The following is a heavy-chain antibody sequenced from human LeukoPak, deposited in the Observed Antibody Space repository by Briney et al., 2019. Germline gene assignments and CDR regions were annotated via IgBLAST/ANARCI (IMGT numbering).Heavy chain of an antibody. Sequence: GGSLRLSCAASGFTFSSYWMSWVRQAPGKGLEWVANIKQDGSEKYYVDSVKGRFTISRDNAKNSLYLQMNSLGAEDTAVYYCAREGREWLWGDYYYYYGMDVWGQGTTVTVSS. J-gene: IGHJ6*02. CDR3: AREGREWLWGDYYYYYGMDV. V-gene: IGHV3-7*01. D-gene: IGHD3-3*01. CDR2: IKQDGSEK. CDR1: GFTFSSYW.